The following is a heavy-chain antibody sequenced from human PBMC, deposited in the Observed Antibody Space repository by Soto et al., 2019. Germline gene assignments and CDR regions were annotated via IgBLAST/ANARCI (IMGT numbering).Heavy chain of an antibody. CDR3: AKNQERELPRVIDF. J-gene: IGHJ4*02. D-gene: IGHD1-7*01. CDR2: MSGSSSTT. Sequence: GGSLRLSCATSGLTFSNYAMSWVRQAPGGGLEWVSSMSGSSSTTYYADSVRGRFTISRDRSKNTLYLQMSSLRAEDTALYYCAKNQERELPRVIDFWGQGTPVTVSS. V-gene: IGHV3-23*01. CDR1: GLTFSNYA.